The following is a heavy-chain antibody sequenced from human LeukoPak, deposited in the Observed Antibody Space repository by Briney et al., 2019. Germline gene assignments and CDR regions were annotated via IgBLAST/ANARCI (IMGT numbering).Heavy chain of an antibody. CDR1: GFTFSSYS. Sequence: GGSLRLSCAASGFTFSSYSMNWVRQAPGKGLEWVSSISSSSSYIYYADSVQGRFTISRDNAKNSLYLQMNSLRAEDTAVYYCARFPLQGGSYEVVYWGQGTLVTVSS. CDR3: ARFPLQGGSYEVVY. J-gene: IGHJ4*02. D-gene: IGHD1-26*01. CDR2: ISSSSSYI. V-gene: IGHV3-21*01.